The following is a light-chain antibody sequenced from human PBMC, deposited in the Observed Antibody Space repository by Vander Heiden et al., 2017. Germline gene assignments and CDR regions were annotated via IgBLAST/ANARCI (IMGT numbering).Light chain of an antibody. CDR3: QQSNSVPPI. CDR2: DAS. CDR1: QGISSC. J-gene: IGKJ3*01. Sequence: DLPMTQSPSSVSASVGDRVTITCRASQGISSCLAWYQQKPGKAPKLLIYDASSLQRGVPSRFSGSGSGTDFTLTISSLQPEDFATYYCQQSNSVPPIFGAGTKVDIK. V-gene: IGKV1-12*01.